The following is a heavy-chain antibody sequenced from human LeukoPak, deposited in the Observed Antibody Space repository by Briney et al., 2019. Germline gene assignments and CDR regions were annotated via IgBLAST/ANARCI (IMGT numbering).Heavy chain of an antibody. D-gene: IGHD4-17*01. CDR3: ARYRGYGDYWDDAFDI. J-gene: IGHJ3*02. CDR2: IYPGDSDT. V-gene: IGHV5-51*01. Sequence: GESLKISCQGSGYSFTSYWIGWVRQMPGKGLEWRGIIYPGDSDTRYSPSFQGQVTISADKSISTAYLQWSSLMASDTAMYYCARYRGYGDYWDDAFDIWGQGTMVTVSS. CDR1: GYSFTSYW.